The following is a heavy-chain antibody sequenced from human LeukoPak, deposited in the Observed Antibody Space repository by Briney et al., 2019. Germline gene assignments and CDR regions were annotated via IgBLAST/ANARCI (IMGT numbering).Heavy chain of an antibody. Sequence: SSETLSLTCAVYGGSFSGYYWSWIRQPPGKGLEWIGEINHSGSTNYNPSLKSRVTISVDTSKNQFSLKLSSVTAADTAIYYCARGGYYGSGNDFRFDSWGQGTLVTVSS. V-gene: IGHV4-34*01. CDR3: ARGGYYGSGNDFRFDS. CDR2: INHSGST. D-gene: IGHD3-10*01. J-gene: IGHJ5*01. CDR1: GGSFSGYY.